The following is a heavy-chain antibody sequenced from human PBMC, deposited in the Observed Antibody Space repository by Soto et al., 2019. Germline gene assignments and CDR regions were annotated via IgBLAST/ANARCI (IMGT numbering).Heavy chain of an antibody. V-gene: IGHV5-51*01. CDR2: IYPGDSDT. Sequence: PGESLKISCKASGYIFTLYWIGWVRQMPGKGLEWMGIIYPGDSDTRYSPSFQGQVTISADKSIGTASLQWSSLKASDTAVYYCARQSPMPGYYYFSYGMDVWGQGTTVTVSS. CDR1: GYIFTLYW. J-gene: IGHJ6*02. CDR3: ARQSPMPGYYYFSYGMDV. D-gene: IGHD2-2*01.